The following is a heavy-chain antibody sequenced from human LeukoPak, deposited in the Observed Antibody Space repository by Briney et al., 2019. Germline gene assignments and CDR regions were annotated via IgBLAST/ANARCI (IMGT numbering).Heavy chain of an antibody. CDR2: ISWNSGSI. Sequence: PGRSLRLSCAASGFTFGDYAMRWVRQAPGKGLEWVSGISWNSGSIGYADSVKGRFTISRDNAKNSLYLQMNSLRAEDTALYYCAKAPTYYYDSSGYPFDYWGQGTLVTVSS. CDR3: AKAPTYYYDSSGYPFDY. J-gene: IGHJ4*02. V-gene: IGHV3-9*01. D-gene: IGHD3-22*01. CDR1: GFTFGDYA.